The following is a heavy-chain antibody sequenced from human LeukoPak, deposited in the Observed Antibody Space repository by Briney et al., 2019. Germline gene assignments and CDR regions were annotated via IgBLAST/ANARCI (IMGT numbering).Heavy chain of an antibody. J-gene: IGHJ5*02. V-gene: IGHV4-39*01. CDR2: IYYSGST. Sequence: KPSETLSLTCTVSGGSISSSSYSWGWIRQPPGKGLEWIGSIYYSGSTYYNPSLKSRVTISVDTSKNQFSLKLSSVTAADTAVYYCARAATAAGTSWFDPWGQGTLVTVSS. D-gene: IGHD6-13*01. CDR3: ARAATAAGTSWFDP. CDR1: GGSISSSSYS.